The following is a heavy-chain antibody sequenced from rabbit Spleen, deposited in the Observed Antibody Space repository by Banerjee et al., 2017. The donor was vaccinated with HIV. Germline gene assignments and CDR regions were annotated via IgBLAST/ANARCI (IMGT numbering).Heavy chain of an antibody. J-gene: IGHJ6*01. Sequence: QEQLEESGGDLVKPGASLTLTCTASGFSFSSSDYMCWVRQSPGKGLEWISCIAGSSGSTYSATWAKGRFTISKTSSTTVTLQMTSLTVADTATYFCARDTGTSFSTYGMDLWGQGTLVTVS. CDR3: ARDTGTSFSTYGMDL. CDR2: IAGSSGST. CDR1: GFSFSSSDY. D-gene: IGHD8-1*01. V-gene: IGHV1S45*01.